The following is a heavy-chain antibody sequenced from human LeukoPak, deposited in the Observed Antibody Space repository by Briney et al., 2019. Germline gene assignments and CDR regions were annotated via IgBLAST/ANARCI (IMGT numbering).Heavy chain of an antibody. D-gene: IGHD3-10*01. CDR1: GFTFSSYG. V-gene: IGHV3-30*02. J-gene: IGHJ4*02. Sequence: GGSLRLSCAASGFTFSSYGMHWVRQAPGKGLEWVAFIRYDGSNKYYADSVKGRFTISRDNSKNTLYLQMNSLRAEDTAVYYCAKDQTYYYGSGSYPFLDYWGQGTLVTVSS. CDR3: AKDQTYYYGSGSYPFLDY. CDR2: IRYDGSNK.